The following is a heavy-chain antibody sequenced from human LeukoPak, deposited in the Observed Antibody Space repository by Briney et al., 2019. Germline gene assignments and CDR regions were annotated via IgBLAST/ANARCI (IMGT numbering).Heavy chain of an antibody. J-gene: IGHJ4*02. CDR2: IYSGGST. CDR1: GFTVSSNY. Sequence: GGSLRLSCAASGFTVSSNYMSWVRQAPGKGLEWVSVIYSGGSTYYADSVKGRFTISRDNSKNTLYLQMDSLRAEDTAVYYCASGYSGGNHVQLDYWGQGTLVTVSS. D-gene: IGHD6-19*01. V-gene: IGHV3-53*01. CDR3: ASGYSGGNHVQLDY.